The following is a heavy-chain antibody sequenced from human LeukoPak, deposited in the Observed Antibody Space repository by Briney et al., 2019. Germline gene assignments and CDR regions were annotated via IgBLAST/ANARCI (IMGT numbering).Heavy chain of an antibody. CDR2: IYYSGST. D-gene: IGHD3-22*01. J-gene: IGHJ4*02. CDR1: GGSISSYY. V-gene: IGHV4-59*08. CDR3: ARHYYDSSGFTYYFDY. Sequence: SETLSLTCTVSGGSISSYYWSWLRQPPGKGLEWIGYIYYSGSTNYNPSLKSRVTISVDTSKNQFSLKLSSVTAADTAVYYCARHYYDSSGFTYYFDYWGQGTLVTVSS.